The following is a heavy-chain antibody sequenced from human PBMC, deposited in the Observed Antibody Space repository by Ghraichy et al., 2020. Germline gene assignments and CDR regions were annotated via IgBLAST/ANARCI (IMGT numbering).Heavy chain of an antibody. D-gene: IGHD3-3*02. CDR1: GFTFSGDT. CDR2: IGGTDGVA. CDR3: ASRHFGY. Sequence: GGSLRLSCATSGFTFSGDTMNWVRQAPGKGLEWVSSIGGTDGVAGNQYYADSVRGRFTISRDNAKNLLFLQMDTLRAEDTAVYYCASRHFGYWGQGTLVTVSS. V-gene: IGHV3-48*04. J-gene: IGHJ4*02.